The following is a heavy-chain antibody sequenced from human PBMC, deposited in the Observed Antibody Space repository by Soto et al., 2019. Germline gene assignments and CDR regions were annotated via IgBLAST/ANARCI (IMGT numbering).Heavy chain of an antibody. CDR1: GFSFRAYA. CDR3: ARIVVPVFSDAFDL. D-gene: IGHD2-15*01. J-gene: IGHJ3*01. CDR2: ISHNGGST. Sequence: EVELLESGGGLVQRGGSLRLSCTASGFSFRAYAMTWVRQAPGKGLEWLSAISHNGGSTYYADSVQGRFTISRDNSLNTIDLQLTSLRDADTALYYCARIVVPVFSDAFDLWGQGTLVTVSS. V-gene: IGHV3-23*01.